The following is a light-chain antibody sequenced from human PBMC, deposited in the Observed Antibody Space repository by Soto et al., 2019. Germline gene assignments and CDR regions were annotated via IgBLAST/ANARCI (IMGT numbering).Light chain of an antibody. CDR3: QQYKSYPRT. J-gene: IGKJ1*01. Sequence: DIQMTQSPSTLSASVGDRVTITCRASQSISSWLAWYQQKPGKAPKLLIYKASSLESGVPSRFSGSGSGTELTLTISSLQPDDFATYYCQQYKSYPRTFGQGTKVEIK. CDR2: KAS. V-gene: IGKV1-5*03. CDR1: QSISSW.